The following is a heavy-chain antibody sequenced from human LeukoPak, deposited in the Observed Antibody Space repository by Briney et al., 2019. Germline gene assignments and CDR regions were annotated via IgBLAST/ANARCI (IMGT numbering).Heavy chain of an antibody. CDR2: IYHSGST. J-gene: IGHJ6*02. CDR3: ARGEVDIVVVPAARGWAYYYYGMDV. CDR1: GGSISSGGYS. Sequence: SETLSLTCAVSGGSISSGGYSWSWIRQPPGKGQEWIGYIYHSGSTYYNPSLKSRVTISVDTSKNQFSLKLSSVTAADTAVYYCARGEVDIVVVPAARGWAYYYYGMDVWGQGTTVTVSS. D-gene: IGHD2-2*03. V-gene: IGHV4-30-2*01.